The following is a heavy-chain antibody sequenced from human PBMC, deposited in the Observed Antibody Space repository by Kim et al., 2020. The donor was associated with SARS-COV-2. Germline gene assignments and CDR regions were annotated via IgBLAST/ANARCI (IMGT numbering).Heavy chain of an antibody. CDR2: ISAYNGNT. CDR1: GYTFTSYG. V-gene: IGHV1-18*04. D-gene: IGHD3-22*01. CDR3: ARSPPGMGYDSSGYYWGYYYYYGMDV. J-gene: IGHJ6*02. Sequence: ASVKVSCKASGYTFTSYGISWVRQAPGQGLEWMGWISAYNGNTNYAQKLQGRVTMTTDTSTSTAYMELRSLRSDDKAVYYCARSPPGMGYDSSGYYWGYYYYYGMDVWGQGTTVTVSS.